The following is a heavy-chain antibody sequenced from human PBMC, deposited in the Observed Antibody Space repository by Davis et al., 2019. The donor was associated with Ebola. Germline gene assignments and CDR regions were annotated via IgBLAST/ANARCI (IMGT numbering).Heavy chain of an antibody. D-gene: IGHD5-18*01. Sequence: SETLSLTCAVSGASVSSGGSYWSWIRQPPGKGLEWIGYVYYTGNTDYNPSLKSRVTISLDTSRNQFSLKLSSVTAADTAMYYCARDQIWSKTIDYWGQGTLVTVSS. J-gene: IGHJ4*02. CDR1: GASVSSGGSY. CDR3: ARDQIWSKTIDY. CDR2: VYYTGNT. V-gene: IGHV4-61*08.